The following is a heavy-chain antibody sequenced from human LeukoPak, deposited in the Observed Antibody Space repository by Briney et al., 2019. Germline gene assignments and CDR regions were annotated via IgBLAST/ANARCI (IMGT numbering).Heavy chain of an antibody. D-gene: IGHD3-22*01. V-gene: IGHV4-31*03. Sequence: SETLSLTCTVSGGSISSGGYYWSWIRQHPGKGLEWIGYIYYSGSTYYNPSLKSRVTISVDTSKNQFSLKLSSVTAADTAVYYCARNGDYYEKSGYYYLFDFWGQGTLVTVSS. CDR2: IYYSGST. CDR1: GGSISSGGYY. J-gene: IGHJ4*02. CDR3: ARNGDYYEKSGYYYLFDF.